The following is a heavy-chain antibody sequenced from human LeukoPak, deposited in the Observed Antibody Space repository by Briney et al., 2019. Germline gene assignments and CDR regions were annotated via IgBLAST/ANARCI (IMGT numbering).Heavy chain of an antibody. CDR2: ISSSSSYI. D-gene: IGHD2-21*02. V-gene: IGHV3-21*04. CDR1: GFTFSSYS. Sequence: GGSLRLSCAASGFTFSSYSMNWVRQAPGKGLEWVSSISSSSSYIYYADSVKGRFTISRDNSKNTLYLQMNSLRAEDTAVYYCAKITVTAYIDYWGQGTLVTVSS. J-gene: IGHJ4*02. CDR3: AKITVTAYIDY.